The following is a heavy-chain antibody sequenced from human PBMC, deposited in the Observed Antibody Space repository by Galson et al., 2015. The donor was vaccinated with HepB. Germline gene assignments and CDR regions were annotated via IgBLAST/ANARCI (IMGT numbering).Heavy chain of an antibody. CDR2: TYYRSKWFS. J-gene: IGHJ4*02. V-gene: IGHV6-1*01. CDR1: GDSVSSNSAA. Sequence: CAISGDSVSSNSAAWNWIRQSPSRGLEWLGRTYYRSKWFSDYAISVKSRITINPDTSKNQFSLQLNSVTPEDTAVYYCARDRPATTVGSPFDYWGQGTLVTVSS. D-gene: IGHD1-7*01. CDR3: ARDRPATTVGSPFDY.